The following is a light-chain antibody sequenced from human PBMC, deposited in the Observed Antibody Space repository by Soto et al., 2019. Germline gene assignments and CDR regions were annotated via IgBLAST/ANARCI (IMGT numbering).Light chain of an antibody. CDR3: QTWGTGIQV. CDR1: SGHSRYA. J-gene: IGLJ2*01. V-gene: IGLV4-69*01. Sequence: QLVLTQSPSASASLGASVKLTCTLSSGHSRYAIAWHQQQPEKGPRYLMKLNSDGSHNKGDGIPDRFSGSSSGAERYLTISSLQSEDEADYYCQTWGTGIQVFGGGTKVTVL. CDR2: LNSDGSH.